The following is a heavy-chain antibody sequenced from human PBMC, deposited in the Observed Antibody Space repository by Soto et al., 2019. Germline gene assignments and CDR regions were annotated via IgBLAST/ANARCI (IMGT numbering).Heavy chain of an antibody. J-gene: IGHJ4*02. Sequence: QITLKESGPTLVKPTQTLTLTCTFSGFSLSTNGVGVGWIRQPPGKALEWLALIYWDGDKRYSPSLKSRLTITKDTPKHQVVLTMTNMDPVDTATDYCAHRRGAYYFDFWGRGTLVTVSS. V-gene: IGHV2-5*02. CDR2: IYWDGDK. CDR3: AHRRGAYYFDF. CDR1: GFSLSTNGVG. D-gene: IGHD1-26*01.